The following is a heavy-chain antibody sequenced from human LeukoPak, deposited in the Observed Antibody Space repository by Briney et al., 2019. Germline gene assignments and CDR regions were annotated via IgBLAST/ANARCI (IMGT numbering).Heavy chain of an antibody. CDR1: GGSISSYY. Sequence: SETLSLTCPVSGGSISSYYWSWIRQPPGKGLEWIGYIYYSGSTNYNPSLKSRVTISVDTSKNQFSLKLSSVTAADTAVYYCARIAAAGTHDYWGQGTLVTVSS. CDR3: ARIAAAGTHDY. CDR2: IYYSGST. J-gene: IGHJ4*02. D-gene: IGHD6-13*01. V-gene: IGHV4-59*01.